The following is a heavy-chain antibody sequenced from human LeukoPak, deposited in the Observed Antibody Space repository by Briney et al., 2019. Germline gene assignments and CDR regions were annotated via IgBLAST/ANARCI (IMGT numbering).Heavy chain of an antibody. CDR3: AKAEDDFGEQH. D-gene: IGHD1-1*01. J-gene: IGHJ1*01. V-gene: IGHV3-30*18. Sequence: GRSLRLSCAASGFTYSSYGMHWARQAPGKGLEWVAVISYDGGNKKYADSVKGRFTISRDNSKNTLYLQMNSLRTEDTAVYYCAKAEDDFGEQHWGEGTLVIVSS. CDR1: GFTYSSYG. CDR2: ISYDGGNK.